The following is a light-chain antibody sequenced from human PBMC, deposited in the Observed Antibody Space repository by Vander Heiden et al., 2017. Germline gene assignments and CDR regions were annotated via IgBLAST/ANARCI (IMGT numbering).Light chain of an antibody. CDR3: CSYTSRSTLYV. J-gene: IGLJ1*01. CDR2: GVN. Sequence: QSALTQPASVAGSPGQSITISCTGSSGDIGSYHYVSWYQQHPGKAPKVIIYGVNHRPSGISNRFSGSRSGNTASLTISGLQAEDEADYYCCSYTSRSTLYVFGTGTKVTVL. V-gene: IGLV2-14*01. CDR1: SGDIGSYHY.